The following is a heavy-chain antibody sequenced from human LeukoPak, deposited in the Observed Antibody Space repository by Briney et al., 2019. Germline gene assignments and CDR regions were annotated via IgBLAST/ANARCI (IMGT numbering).Heavy chain of an antibody. CDR2: ISYDGSNK. CDR1: GFTFSSYG. V-gene: IGHV3-30*18. D-gene: IGHD3-3*01. Sequence: GGALRLSCAASGFTFSSYGMHWVRQAPGKGLEWVAVISYDGSNKYYADSVKGRFTISRDNSKNTLYLQMNSLRAEDTAVYYCAKDSDFGVVLSWGQGTLVTVSS. J-gene: IGHJ4*02. CDR3: AKDSDFGVVLS.